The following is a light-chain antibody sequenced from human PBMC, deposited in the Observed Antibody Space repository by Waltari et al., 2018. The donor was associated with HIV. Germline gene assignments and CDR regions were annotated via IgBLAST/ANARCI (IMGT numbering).Light chain of an antibody. CDR2: DIN. V-gene: IGLV1-51*01. CDR1: SSNIRNNY. J-gene: IGLJ3*02. Sequence: QFVLTQAPSVSAAPGQNVTLSCSGSSSNIRNNYVSWYQHFPGTAPKLLIYDINKRPSGIPDRFSGSKSGTSATLAIAGLQTGDEADYYCGTWDSSLSVGLFGGGTKVTVL. CDR3: GTWDSSLSVGL.